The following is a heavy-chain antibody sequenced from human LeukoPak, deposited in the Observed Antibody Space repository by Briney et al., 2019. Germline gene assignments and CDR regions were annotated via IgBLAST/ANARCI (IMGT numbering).Heavy chain of an antibody. V-gene: IGHV4-59*01. J-gene: IGHJ4*02. CDR2: IYYTGST. CDR1: GGYFSSYY. CDR3: ARVYERSYYAGSGCYLDH. D-gene: IGHD3-22*01. Sequence: PSECLSLTCTVSGGYFSSYYWSWVRQPPGRGREWIGYIYYTGSTNYNPSIGGRVSISVHTTKAQFSLKLTSVTAADTAVYYCARVYERSYYAGSGCYLDHWGQGTLVTVSS.